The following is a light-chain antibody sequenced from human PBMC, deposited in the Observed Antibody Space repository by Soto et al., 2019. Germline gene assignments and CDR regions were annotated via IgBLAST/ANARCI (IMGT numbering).Light chain of an antibody. CDR2: DAS. J-gene: IGKJ4*01. CDR1: QSVSNF. CDR3: QQRSNWLT. V-gene: IGKV3-11*01. Sequence: EIVLTQSPATRSLSPGERATLSCRASQSVSNFLAWYQHKPGQAPRLLIYDASNRAPGIPARFSGSGSGTDFTLTISSLEPEDFAFYYCQQRSNWLTFGGGTRVEIK.